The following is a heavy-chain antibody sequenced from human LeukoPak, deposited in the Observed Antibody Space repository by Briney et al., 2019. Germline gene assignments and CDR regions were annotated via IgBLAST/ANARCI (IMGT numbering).Heavy chain of an antibody. Sequence: ASVKVSCKASGYTFTSYDINWVRQATGQGLEWMGWMNPNSGNTDYAQKFQGRVTMTRTTSINTAYMELSSLRSEDTAVYYCARGGPLQLWFAYYYSGMDVWGQGTTVTVSS. CDR3: ARGGPLQLWFAYYYSGMDV. CDR1: GYTFTSYD. CDR2: MNPNSGNT. J-gene: IGHJ6*02. V-gene: IGHV1-8*01. D-gene: IGHD5-18*01.